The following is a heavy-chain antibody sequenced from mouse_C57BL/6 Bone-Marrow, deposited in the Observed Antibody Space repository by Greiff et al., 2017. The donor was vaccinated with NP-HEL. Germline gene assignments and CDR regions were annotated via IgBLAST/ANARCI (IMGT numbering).Heavy chain of an antibody. D-gene: IGHD4-1*01. CDR3: APWDYYAMDY. CDR1: SYSFTSYY. Sequence: VQLQQSGPELVKPGASVKISCKASSYSFTSYYIHWVKQRPGQGLEWIGWIYPGSGNTKYNEKFKGKATLTADTSSSTAYMQLSSLTSEDSAVYYCAPWDYYAMDYWGQGTSVTVSS. J-gene: IGHJ4*01. CDR2: IYPGSGNT. V-gene: IGHV1-66*01.